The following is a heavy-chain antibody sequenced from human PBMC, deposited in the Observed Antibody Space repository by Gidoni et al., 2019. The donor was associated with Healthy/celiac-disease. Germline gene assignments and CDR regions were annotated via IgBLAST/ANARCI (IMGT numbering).Heavy chain of an antibody. CDR2: IYYSGST. CDR1: GGSISSGGYY. CDR3: ARARWRGWFDP. J-gene: IGHJ5*02. Sequence: VKLQEAGPGLVKPSQTLSHTCTVSGGSISSGGYYWSWIRQHPGKGLEWIVYIYYSGSTYYNPSLKSRVTISVDTSKTQFSLKLSSVTAADTAVYYCARARWRGWFDPWGQGTLVTVSS. V-gene: IGHV4-31*03. D-gene: IGHD3-3*01.